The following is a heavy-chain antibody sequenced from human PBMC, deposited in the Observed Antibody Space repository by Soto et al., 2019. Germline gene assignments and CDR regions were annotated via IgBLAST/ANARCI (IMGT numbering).Heavy chain of an antibody. CDR3: AGQLTIFGGMDV. J-gene: IGHJ6*02. V-gene: IGHV4-38-2*01. CDR1: GYSISSCYY. D-gene: IGHD3-3*01. Sequence: SETLSLTCAGSGYSISSCYYWGLIRQPPGKGLEWIGSIYHSGSTYYNPSLKSRVTISVDTSKNQFSLKLSSVTAADTAVYYCAGQLTIFGGMDVWGQGTTVTVSS. CDR2: IYHSGST.